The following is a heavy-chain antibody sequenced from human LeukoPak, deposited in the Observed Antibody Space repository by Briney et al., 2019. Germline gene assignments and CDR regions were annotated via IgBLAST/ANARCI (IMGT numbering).Heavy chain of an antibody. CDR2: TYYRSTWYN. V-gene: IGHV6-1*01. CDR1: GDSVSSVTAA. Sequence: SQTLSLTCAISGDSVSSVTAAWNWLRQSPSRGLEWLGRTYYRSTWYNDYGVSVKSRITINPDTSNNQISLQLRSVTPEDTAVYYCVRDSHALPLQYFGMDVWGEGTAVIVSS. J-gene: IGHJ6*04. D-gene: IGHD2-8*01. CDR3: VRDSHALPLQYFGMDV.